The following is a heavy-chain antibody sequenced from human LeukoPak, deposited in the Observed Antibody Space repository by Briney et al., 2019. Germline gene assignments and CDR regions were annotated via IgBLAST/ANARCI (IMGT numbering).Heavy chain of an antibody. CDR3: ARGAREVRRYGMDV. V-gene: IGHV4-31*03. J-gene: IGHJ6*04. CDR2: IYYSGST. CDR1: GGSISCGGYY. D-gene: IGHD3-10*01. Sequence: SQTLFLTCTGSGGSISCGGYYWSWIRQLPGKGLEWIGYIYYSGSTYYNPSLKSRVTISVDTSKNQFSLKLSSVTAADTAVYYCARGAREVRRYGMDVWGKGTTVTVSS.